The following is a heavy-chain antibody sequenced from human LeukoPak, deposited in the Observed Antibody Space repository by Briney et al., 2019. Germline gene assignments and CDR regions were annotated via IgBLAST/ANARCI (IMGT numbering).Heavy chain of an antibody. V-gene: IGHV3-30*18. CDR3: AKDLGMAPGTIYLDWNWKVTDAFDI. CDR1: GFTFSSYG. Sequence: AGGSLRLSCAASGFTFSSYGMHWVRQAPGKGLEWVAVISYDGSNKYYADSVKGRFTISRDNSKNTLYLQMNSLRAEDTAVYYCAKDLGMAPGTIYLDWNWKVTDAFDIWGQGTMVTVSS. CDR2: ISYDGSNK. D-gene: IGHD3-9*01. J-gene: IGHJ3*02.